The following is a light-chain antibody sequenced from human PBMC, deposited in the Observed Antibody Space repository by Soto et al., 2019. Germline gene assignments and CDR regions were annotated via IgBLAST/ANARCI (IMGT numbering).Light chain of an antibody. CDR1: QSVSNNY. V-gene: IGKV3-20*01. CDR3: QQYGSSPPYT. J-gene: IGKJ2*01. CDR2: GAS. Sequence: EIVLTQSAGTLSLSPGERAILSCRASQSVSNNYLAWYQKKPGQAPRLLIYGASTRASDIPERCSGSGSGTDFTITSSRLEPEDFAVYYCQQYGSSPPYTFGQGTKLQIK.